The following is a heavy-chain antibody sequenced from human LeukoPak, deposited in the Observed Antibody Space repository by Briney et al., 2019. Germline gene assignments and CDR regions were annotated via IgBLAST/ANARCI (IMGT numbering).Heavy chain of an antibody. Sequence: ASVKVSCKASGYTFSNYGITWVRQAPGQGLEWMGTISGHNGDVNYAPKFQGGVTMTTDTSTTTAYMELRSLRFDDTAVYYCARYNSLLRGVTTSDYWGQGTLVTVSS. D-gene: IGHD3-10*01. V-gene: IGHV1-18*01. J-gene: IGHJ4*02. CDR2: ISGHNGDV. CDR3: ARYNSLLRGVTTSDY. CDR1: GYTFSNYG.